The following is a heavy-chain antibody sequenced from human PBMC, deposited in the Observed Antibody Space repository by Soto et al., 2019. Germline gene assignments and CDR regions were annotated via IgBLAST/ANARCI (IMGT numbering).Heavy chain of an antibody. V-gene: IGHV3-48*03. Sequence: GGSLRLSCTASGFDFSGSEMNWFRQAPGKGLEWVAYITGSGGAMSHADSVKGRFSISRDNAKNSLFLEMNNLTADDAGLYYCAKVAPFILGSPFWGQGTLVTVSS. CDR1: GFDFSGSE. J-gene: IGHJ4*02. CDR2: ITGSGGAM. CDR3: AKVAPFILGSPF. D-gene: IGHD2-21*01.